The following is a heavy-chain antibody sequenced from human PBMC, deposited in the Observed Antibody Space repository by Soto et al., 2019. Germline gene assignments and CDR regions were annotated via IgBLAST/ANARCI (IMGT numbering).Heavy chain of an antibody. D-gene: IGHD6-19*01. V-gene: IGHV3-15*01. CDR2: IKSKTDGGTT. CDR3: TIDSGWYAFDI. CDR1: GFTFSNAW. Sequence: GGSLRLSCAASGFTFSNAWMSWVRQAPGKGLEWVGRIKSKTDGGTTDYAAPVKGRFTISRYDSKNTLYLQMNSLKTEDTAVYYCTIDSGWYAFDIWGQGTMVTVSS. J-gene: IGHJ3*02.